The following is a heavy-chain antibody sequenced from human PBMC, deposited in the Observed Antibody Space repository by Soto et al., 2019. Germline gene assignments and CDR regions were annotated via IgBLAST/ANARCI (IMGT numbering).Heavy chain of an antibody. CDR1: GGSIGGYH. D-gene: IGHD3-16*01. J-gene: IGHJ5*02. Sequence: PSETLSLTCTVSGGSIGGYHWSWVRQPPGKGLEWIASVYYTGTTNYNPSLGRRGTISIDAPANQSSLKLTSVTAAETAFYYCGRFTLLTGLFDLCGQGTLVTVSS. CDR2: VYYTGTT. CDR3: GRFTLLTGLFDL. V-gene: IGHV4-59*01.